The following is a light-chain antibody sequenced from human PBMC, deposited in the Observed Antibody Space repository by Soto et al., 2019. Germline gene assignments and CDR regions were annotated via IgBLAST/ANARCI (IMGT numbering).Light chain of an antibody. CDR3: YSNTSSSTDV. CDR1: SSDVGGYNY. V-gene: IGLV2-14*03. CDR2: DVS. J-gene: IGLJ1*01. Sequence: QSVLTQPASVSGSPGQSITISCTGTSSDVGGYNYVSWYQQHPAKAPKVMIYDVSNRPSGVSNRFSGSKSGNTASLTISGLHAEDEADYYCYSNTSSSTDVFGTGTKLTVL.